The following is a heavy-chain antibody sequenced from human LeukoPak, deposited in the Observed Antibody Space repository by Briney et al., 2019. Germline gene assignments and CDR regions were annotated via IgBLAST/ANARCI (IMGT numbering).Heavy chain of an antibody. CDR1: GFTFDDYA. Sequence: GGSLRLSCAASGFTFDDYAMHWVRQAPGKGLEWVSLISWDGGSTYYADSVKGRFTISRDNSKNSLYLQMNSLRAEDTALYYCAKDAVGSIAAAGTLFRYYYYYYMDVWGKGTTVTVSS. CDR3: AKDAVGSIAAAGTLFRYYYYYYMDV. CDR2: ISWDGGST. D-gene: IGHD6-13*01. J-gene: IGHJ6*03. V-gene: IGHV3-43D*03.